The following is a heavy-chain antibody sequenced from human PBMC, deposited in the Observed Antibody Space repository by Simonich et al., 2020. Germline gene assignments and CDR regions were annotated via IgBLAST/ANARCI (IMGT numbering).Heavy chain of an antibody. CDR3: ARDEWFDP. V-gene: IGHV1-2*06. Sequence: QVQLVQSGAEVKKPGASVKVSCKTSGYTFTGYYMHWVRKAPGQGLEWMGRINPNREGTNDAQKFQGRVTMTRDTSISTAYMELSRLRSDDTAVYYCARDEWFDPWGQGTLVTVSS. CDR2: INPNREGT. CDR1: GYTFTGYY. J-gene: IGHJ5*02.